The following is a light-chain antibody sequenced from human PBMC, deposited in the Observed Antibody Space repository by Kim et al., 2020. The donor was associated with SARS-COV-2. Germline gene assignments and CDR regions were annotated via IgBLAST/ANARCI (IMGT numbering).Light chain of an antibody. V-gene: IGKV3-11*01. CDR2: DAS. Sequence: SWSPGEIAPLSCRASQNVSSYLTWYQQKPGQGPRLLSYDASNRATGIPARFSGSGYGTDFTLTISSLEPEDFAVYYCQQRSNWPLTFGEGTKLEI. CDR1: QNVSSY. J-gene: IGKJ4*01. CDR3: QQRSNWPLT.